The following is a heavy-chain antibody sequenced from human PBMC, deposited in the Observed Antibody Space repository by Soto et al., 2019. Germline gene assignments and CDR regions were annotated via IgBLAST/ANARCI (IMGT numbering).Heavy chain of an antibody. D-gene: IGHD5-18*01. Sequence: DSQRQGRGLEDLSAISSNGVSTYYADSVKGRCTISRDNSKNKLYLQLSSLRPEDTAIYYCITVDTNVTEGRYFGYWGQRNLVTV. J-gene: IGHJ4*02. V-gene: IGHV3-64D*06. CDR2: ISSNGVST. CDR3: ITVDTNVTEGRYFGY.